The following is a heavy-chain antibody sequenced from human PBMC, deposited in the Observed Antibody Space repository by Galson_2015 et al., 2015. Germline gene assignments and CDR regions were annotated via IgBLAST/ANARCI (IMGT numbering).Heavy chain of an antibody. J-gene: IGHJ4*02. CDR3: AREYSGYDSYYFDY. CDR2: ISYDGSSK. D-gene: IGHD5-12*01. Sequence: SLRLSCAASGFTFSSYAMHWVRQAPGKGLEWVAVISYDGSSKYYADSVKGRFTISRDNSKNTLYLQMNSLRAEDTAVYYCAREYSGYDSYYFDYWGQGTLVTVSS. CDR1: GFTFSSYA. V-gene: IGHV3-30-3*01.